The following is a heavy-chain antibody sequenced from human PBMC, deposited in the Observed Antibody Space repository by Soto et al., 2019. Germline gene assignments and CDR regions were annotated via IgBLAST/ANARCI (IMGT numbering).Heavy chain of an antibody. CDR3: ARSSVEYSSSWYSNYYYYYNTDV. D-gene: IGHD6-13*01. V-gene: IGHV1-69*13. J-gene: IGHJ6*02. Sequence: SVKVSCKASGGTFSSYAISWVRQAPGQGLEWMGGIIPIFGTANYAQKFQGRVTITADESTSTAYMELSSLRSEDTAVYYCARSSVEYSSSWYSNYYYYYNTDVWGQGTTVTVSS. CDR1: GGTFSSYA. CDR2: IIPIFGTA.